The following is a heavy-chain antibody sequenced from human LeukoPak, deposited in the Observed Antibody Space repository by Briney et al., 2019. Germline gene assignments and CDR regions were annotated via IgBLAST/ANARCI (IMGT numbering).Heavy chain of an antibody. D-gene: IGHD5-12*01. CDR2: TYYRSKWYN. Sequence: SQTLSLTCAISGDSVSGNSAAWNWLRQSPSRGLEWLGRTYYRSKWYNDYAVSVKSRITINPDTSKNQFSLQLNSVTPEDTAVYYWASGSYYDSPLYYFDYWGQGTLVTVSS. CDR1: GDSVSGNSAA. J-gene: IGHJ4*02. CDR3: ASGSYYDSPLYYFDY. V-gene: IGHV6-1*01.